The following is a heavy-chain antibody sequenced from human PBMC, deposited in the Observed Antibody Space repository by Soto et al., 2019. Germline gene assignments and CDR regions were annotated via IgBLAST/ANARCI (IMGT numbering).Heavy chain of an antibody. CDR2: ISYDGSNK. Sequence: GGSLRLSCAASGFTFSSYAMHWVRQAPGKGLEWVAVISYDGSNKYYADSVKGRFTISRDNSKNTLYLQMNSLRAEDTAVYYCARGVPVYYYDSSGYLDYWGQGTLVTVSS. D-gene: IGHD3-22*01. CDR1: GFTFSSYA. CDR3: ARGVPVYYYDSSGYLDY. J-gene: IGHJ4*02. V-gene: IGHV3-30-3*01.